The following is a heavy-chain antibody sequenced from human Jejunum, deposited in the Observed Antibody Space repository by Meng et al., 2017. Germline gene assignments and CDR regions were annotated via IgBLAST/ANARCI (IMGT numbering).Heavy chain of an antibody. J-gene: IGHJ4*02. V-gene: IGHV3-23*01. CDR1: GFTFRSQL. CDR2: IGGSGDTT. CDR3: ARKFGGDF. D-gene: IGHD3-10*01. Sequence: EVQLLESGGGLAQPGESLRLSCDASGFTFRSQLMSWVRQAPGKGLEWVSCIGGSGDTTYYADSVKGRFTISRDNSKNTLYLQMNSLRAEDTAVYYCARKFGGDFWGQGTLVTVSS.